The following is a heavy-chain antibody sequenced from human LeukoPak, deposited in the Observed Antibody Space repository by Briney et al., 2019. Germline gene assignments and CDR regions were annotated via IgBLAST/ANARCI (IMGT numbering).Heavy chain of an antibody. CDR3: ARRRYNWNAIDY. V-gene: IGHV3-48*04. CDR1: GFTFSSSA. J-gene: IGHJ4*02. D-gene: IGHD1-20*01. Sequence: GGSLRLSCAASGFTFSSSAMSWVRQAPGKGLEWVSYISSSGSTIYYADSVKGRFTISRDNAKNSLYLQMNSLRAEDTAVYYCARRRYNWNAIDYWGQGTLVTVSS. CDR2: ISSSGSTI.